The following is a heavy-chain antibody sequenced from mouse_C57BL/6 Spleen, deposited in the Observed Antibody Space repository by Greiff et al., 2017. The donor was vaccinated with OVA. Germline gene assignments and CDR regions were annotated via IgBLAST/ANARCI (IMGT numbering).Heavy chain of an antibody. J-gene: IGHJ3*01. CDR3: ARGGPYYYGSSSFAY. Sequence: EVQGVESGPELVKPGASVKMSCKASGYTFTDYNMHWVKQSHGKSLEWIGYINPNNGGTSYNQKFKGKATLTVNKSSSTAYMELRSLTSEDSAVYYCARGGPYYYGSSSFAYWGQGTLVTVSA. V-gene: IGHV1-22*01. CDR2: INPNNGGT. CDR1: GYTFTDYN. D-gene: IGHD1-1*01.